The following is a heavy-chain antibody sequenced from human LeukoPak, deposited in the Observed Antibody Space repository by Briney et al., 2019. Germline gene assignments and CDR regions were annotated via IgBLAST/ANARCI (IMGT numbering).Heavy chain of an antibody. CDR2: INPSGGST. Sequence: ASVKVSCKASGYTFTNYHLHWVRQAPGQGLEWMGMINPSGGSTSYAQKFQDRVTMTRDTSTSTVYMELNSLRSEDTAVYYCARATWYGGNPSGAFDIWGQGTTVTVSS. D-gene: IGHD4/OR15-4a*01. V-gene: IGHV1-46*01. CDR1: GYTFTNYH. CDR3: ARATWYGGNPSGAFDI. J-gene: IGHJ3*02.